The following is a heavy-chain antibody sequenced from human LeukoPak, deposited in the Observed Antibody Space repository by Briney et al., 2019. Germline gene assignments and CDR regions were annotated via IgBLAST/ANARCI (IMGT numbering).Heavy chain of an antibody. Sequence: GGSLRLSCAASGFTFSSYTMNWVRQAPGKGLEWVSYISSSSSTIYYADSVKGRFTISRDNAKNSLYLQMNSLRAEDTAVYYCARDRYCSGGSCYFGHYYYYMDVWGKGTTVTVSS. J-gene: IGHJ6*03. CDR3: ARDRYCSGGSCYFGHYYYYMDV. V-gene: IGHV3-48*01. CDR1: GFTFSSYT. CDR2: ISSSSSTI. D-gene: IGHD2-15*01.